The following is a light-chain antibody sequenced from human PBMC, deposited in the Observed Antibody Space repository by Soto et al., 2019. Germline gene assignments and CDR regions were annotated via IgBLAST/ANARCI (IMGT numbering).Light chain of an antibody. CDR3: QQYNKWPLT. J-gene: IGKJ4*01. V-gene: IGKV3D-15*01. CDR2: AAT. CDR1: QTVSSN. Sequence: EIVMTQSPATLSVSPGERATLSCWASQTVSSNLAWYPQKPGQAPRLLIYAATTRATGIPARFSGSGSGPEFTLTIGSLQSEDFAIYFCQQYNKWPLTFGGGTKVETK.